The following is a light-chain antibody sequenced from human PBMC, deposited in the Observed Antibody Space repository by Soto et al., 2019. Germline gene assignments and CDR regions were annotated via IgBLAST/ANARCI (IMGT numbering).Light chain of an antibody. Sequence: EIVLTQSPATLSLSPGERATLSCRASQSVSSYLAWYQQKPGQAPRLLIYDASNRATVIPARFSGSGSGTVFTLTISSLEPEDFAVYYCQQRSNWPLTFGGGTKVEIK. J-gene: IGKJ4*01. V-gene: IGKV3-11*01. CDR3: QQRSNWPLT. CDR1: QSVSSY. CDR2: DAS.